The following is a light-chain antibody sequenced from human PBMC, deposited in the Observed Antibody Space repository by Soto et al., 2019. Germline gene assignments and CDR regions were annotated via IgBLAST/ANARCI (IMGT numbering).Light chain of an antibody. CDR2: GDN. Sequence: QSVLTQPPSVSGAPGQRITISCTGSSFNIGAGYEVHWYQQHPGTAPKLLIYGDNNRPSGVPDRFSGSKSGTSASLAITGVQAEDEADYYCQSYDSSLSGLYVFGTGTKVTVL. J-gene: IGLJ1*01. V-gene: IGLV1-40*01. CDR3: QSYDSSLSGLYV. CDR1: SFNIGAGYE.